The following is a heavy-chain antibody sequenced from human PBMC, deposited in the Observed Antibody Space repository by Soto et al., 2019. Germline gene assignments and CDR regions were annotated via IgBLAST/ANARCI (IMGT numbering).Heavy chain of an antibody. Sequence: GGSLRLSCAASGFTFSSYPMHWVRQAPGKGLEWVAVILYDGSNKYYADSVNGRLTISRDNAKNTLYLQMNSLRAEDTAVYYCARDTYSYDSSGYYYRGYFDYWGQGTLVTVSS. CDR1: GFTFSSYP. CDR3: ARDTYSYDSSGYYYRGYFDY. D-gene: IGHD3-22*01. J-gene: IGHJ4*02. V-gene: IGHV3-30-3*01. CDR2: ILYDGSNK.